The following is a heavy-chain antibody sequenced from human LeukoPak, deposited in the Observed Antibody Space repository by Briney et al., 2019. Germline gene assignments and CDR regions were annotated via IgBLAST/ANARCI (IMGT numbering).Heavy chain of an antibody. CDR2: MYYSGTT. Sequence: SETLSLTCSASGGYINTRSYFWGWIRQSPGKGLEWIASMYYSGTTYYNPSLKSRVTISVDTLKSQLSLKLSSVTAADTAVYYCARRRYYYDSSGTKPKNNWFDPWGQGTLVTVSS. CDR3: ARRRYYYDSSGTKPKNNWFDP. CDR1: GGYINTRSYF. D-gene: IGHD3-22*01. V-gene: IGHV4-39*01. J-gene: IGHJ5*02.